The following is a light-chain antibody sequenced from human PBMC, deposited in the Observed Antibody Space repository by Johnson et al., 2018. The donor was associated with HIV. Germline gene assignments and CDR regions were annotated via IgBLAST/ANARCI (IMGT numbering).Light chain of an antibody. Sequence: QPVLTQPPSVSAAPGQKVTISCSGSSSNIGNNYVSWYQQLPGTAPKLLIYENNKRPSGIPDRFSGSKSDTSATLGITGLQTGDEADYYCGTWDSSLSAYVFGTGTKVTVL. CDR1: SSNIGNNY. V-gene: IGLV1-51*02. J-gene: IGLJ1*01. CDR2: ENN. CDR3: GTWDSSLSAYV.